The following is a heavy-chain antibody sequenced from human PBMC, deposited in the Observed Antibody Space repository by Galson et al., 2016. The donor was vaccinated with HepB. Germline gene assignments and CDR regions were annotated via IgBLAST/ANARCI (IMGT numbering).Heavy chain of an antibody. D-gene: IGHD3-22*01. Sequence: LSLTCTVSGGSISSFAHLWDYWDWIRQVPGKGLEWIATINYRANTVYNPSLKSRVTISVDTAKNQFSLWLTSVDAADTAIYYCARRRHDGTGHHYPDYWGQGILVTVSS. J-gene: IGHJ4*02. V-gene: IGHV4-39*01. CDR3: ARRRHDGTGHHYPDY. CDR2: INYRANT. CDR1: GGSISSFAHLWDY.